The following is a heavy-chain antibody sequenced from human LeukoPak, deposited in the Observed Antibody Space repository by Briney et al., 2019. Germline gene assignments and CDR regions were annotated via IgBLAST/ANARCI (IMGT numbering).Heavy chain of an antibody. V-gene: IGHV3-21*01. D-gene: IGHD6-13*01. CDR1: GFTFSSYD. CDR2: ISNGSYYI. J-gene: IGHJ6*03. Sequence: PGGSLRLSCAASGFTFSSYDMNWVRQAPGKGLEWVSSISNGSYYIYYADSVKGRFTISRDNAKNSLYLQMNNLRAEDTAVYYCASRAAVGAGYYMDVWGKGTAVTVPS. CDR3: ASRAAVGAGYYMDV.